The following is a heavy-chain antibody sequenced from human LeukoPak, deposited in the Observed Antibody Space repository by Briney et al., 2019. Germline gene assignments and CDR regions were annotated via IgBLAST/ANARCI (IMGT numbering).Heavy chain of an antibody. CDR2: IYYSGST. CDR3: GGSGWYEGGVY. CDR1: GGSISSTSYF. Sequence: SETLSLTCTVSGGSISSTSYFWGWIRQPPGKGLEWIGSIYYSGSTYYNPSLSSPVPISVDSSKHHFSLKLSSVTAAETAVYYCGGSGWYEGGVYWGQGTLVTVSS. J-gene: IGHJ4*02. D-gene: IGHD6-19*01. V-gene: IGHV4-39*02.